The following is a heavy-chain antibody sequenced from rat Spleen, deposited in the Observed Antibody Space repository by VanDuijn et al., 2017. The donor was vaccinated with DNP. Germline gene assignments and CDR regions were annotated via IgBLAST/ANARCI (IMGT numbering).Heavy chain of an antibody. V-gene: IGHV5-27*01. D-gene: IGHD1-2*01. Sequence: EVQLVESGGGLVQPGRSLKLSCAASGFTFSNYDMAWVRQAPGKGLEWVASINPDGGSTYYSDSVKGRFAISRDNAKSTLYLQMDSLRSEDTATYYCTTHGSIATISTGAMDVWGQGTSVTVSS. CDR1: GFTFSNYD. CDR2: INPDGGST. J-gene: IGHJ4*01. CDR3: TTHGSIATISTGAMDV.